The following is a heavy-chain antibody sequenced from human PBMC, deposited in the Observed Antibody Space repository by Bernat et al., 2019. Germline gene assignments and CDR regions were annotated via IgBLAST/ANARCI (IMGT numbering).Heavy chain of an antibody. Sequence: QVQLVESGGGVVQPGRSLRLSCAASGFTFSSYGMHWVRQAPGKGLEWVAVIWYDGSNNYYADSVKGRFTISRDNSKNTLYLQMNSLRAEDTAVYYCARAEKGLRMVRGVSSSDYWGQGTLVTVSS. CDR3: ARAEKGLRMVRGVSSSDY. J-gene: IGHJ4*02. CDR1: GFTFSSYG. V-gene: IGHV3-33*01. CDR2: IWYDGSNN. D-gene: IGHD3-10*01.